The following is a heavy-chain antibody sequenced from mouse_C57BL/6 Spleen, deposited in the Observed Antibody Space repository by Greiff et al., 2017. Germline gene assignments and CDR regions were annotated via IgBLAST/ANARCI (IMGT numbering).Heavy chain of an antibody. J-gene: IGHJ2*01. CDR2: IYPGSGST. Sequence: QVQLQQPGAELVKPGASVTMSCKASGYTFTSYWITWVKQRPGQGLEWIGDIYPGSGSTNYNEKFKSKATLTVDTSSSTAYMQLSSLTAEDSAVYYCARNYGNFFDYWGQGTTRTVSS. D-gene: IGHD2-1*01. CDR1: GYTFTSYW. V-gene: IGHV1-55*01. CDR3: ARNYGNFFDY.